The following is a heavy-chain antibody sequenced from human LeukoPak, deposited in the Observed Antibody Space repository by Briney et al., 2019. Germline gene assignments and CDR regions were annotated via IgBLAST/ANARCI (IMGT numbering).Heavy chain of an antibody. CDR1: GFTSSSHW. V-gene: IGHV3-74*01. Sequence: GGSLRLSCAASGFTSSSHWMPWVRQAPGKGLVWVSRINSDGSSTSYADSVKGRFTISRDNAKNTLYLRMNSLRAEDTAVYYCARDGSSSPLVSLNWFDPWGQGTLVTVSS. J-gene: IGHJ5*02. CDR3: ARDGSSSPLVSLNWFDP. D-gene: IGHD6-6*01. CDR2: INSDGSST.